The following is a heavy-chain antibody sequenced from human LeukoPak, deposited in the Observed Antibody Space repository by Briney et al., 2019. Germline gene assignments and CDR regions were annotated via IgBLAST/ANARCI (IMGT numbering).Heavy chain of an antibody. CDR1: GFTFSSYS. CDR3: AREMILGTSNSGTFDY. V-gene: IGHV3-21*01. D-gene: IGHD1-26*01. CDR2: ISSSSSYI. Sequence: PGGSLRLSCAASGFTFSSYSMNWVRQAPGKGLEWVSSISSSSSYIYYADSVKGRFTISRDNAKNSLYLQMNSLRAEDTAVYYCAREMILGTSNSGTFDYWGQGTLVTVSS. J-gene: IGHJ4*02.